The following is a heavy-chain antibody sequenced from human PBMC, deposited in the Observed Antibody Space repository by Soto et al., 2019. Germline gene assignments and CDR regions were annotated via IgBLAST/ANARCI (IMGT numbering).Heavy chain of an antibody. J-gene: IGHJ4*02. CDR3: AQGRKDGYNNFDY. CDR1: GFTFSTYG. D-gene: IGHD5-12*01. V-gene: IGHV3-30*18. Sequence: QVQVVESGGGVVQPGRSLRLSCAASGFTFSTYGMHWVRQAPGKGLDWVAIISYDGGNKYYADSVKGRFTISRDNSKNTVYLQMNSLRAEDTAVYYCAQGRKDGYNNFDYWGQGTLVTVSS. CDR2: ISYDGGNK.